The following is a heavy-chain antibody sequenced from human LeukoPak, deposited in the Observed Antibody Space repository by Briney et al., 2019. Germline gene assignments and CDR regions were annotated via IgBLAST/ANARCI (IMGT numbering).Heavy chain of an antibody. V-gene: IGHV3-7*01. CDR1: GFTFSSYW. CDR2: IDQDGSDK. CDR3: ARATLGWFDP. Sequence: GGSLRLSCAASGFTFSSYWMSWVRQAPGKGLEWVASIDQDGSDKFSVDSVKGRFTISRDNARNSMYLQMNSLRAEDTAVYYCARATLGWFDPWGRGTLVTVSS. J-gene: IGHJ5*02. D-gene: IGHD7-27*01.